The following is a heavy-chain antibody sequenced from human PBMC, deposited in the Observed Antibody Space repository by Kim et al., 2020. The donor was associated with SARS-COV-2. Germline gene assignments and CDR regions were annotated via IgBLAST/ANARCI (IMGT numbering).Heavy chain of an antibody. CDR1: GYTFTSYY. D-gene: IGHD3-9*01. CDR2: INPSGGST. CDR3: ARRGYDILTGYYDDAFDI. J-gene: IGHJ3*02. V-gene: IGHV1-46*01. Sequence: ASVKVSCKASGYTFTSYYMHWVRQAPGQGLEWMGIINPSGGSTSYAQKFQGRVTMTRDTSTSTVYMELSSLRSEDTAVYYCARRGYDILTGYYDDAFDIWGQGTMVTVSS.